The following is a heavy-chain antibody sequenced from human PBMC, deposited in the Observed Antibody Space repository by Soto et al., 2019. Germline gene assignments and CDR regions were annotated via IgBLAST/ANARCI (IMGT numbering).Heavy chain of an antibody. Sequence: QVQLQESGPGLVKPSGTLSLTCAVSGGSISSSNWWSWVRQPPGKGLEWIGEIYHSGSTNYNPSLKSRVTISVDKSKNQFSLKLSSVTAADTAVYYCARAQKTQPQDIVVVPAAMKADYYGMDVWGQGTTVTVSS. V-gene: IGHV4-4*02. CDR1: GGSISSSNW. J-gene: IGHJ6*02. D-gene: IGHD2-2*01. CDR3: ARAQKTQPQDIVVVPAAMKADYYGMDV. CDR2: IYHSGST.